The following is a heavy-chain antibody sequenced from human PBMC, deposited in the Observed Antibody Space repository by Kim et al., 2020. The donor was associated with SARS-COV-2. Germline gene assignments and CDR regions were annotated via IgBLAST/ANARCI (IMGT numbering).Heavy chain of an antibody. J-gene: IGHJ4*02. V-gene: IGHV3-7*01. CDR2: IKEDGSES. D-gene: IGHD2-15*01. CDR1: GFTFSTYW. CDR3: ARGMRYCSGGSCYGYNFDD. Sequence: GGSLRLSCAASGFTFSTYWMSWVRQAPEKGLEWVANIKEDGSESYYVDSVKGRFTGSRDNAKNSGYLQMNSLRAEDTAVYYCARGMRYCSGGSCYGYNFDDWGEGTQVTVSS.